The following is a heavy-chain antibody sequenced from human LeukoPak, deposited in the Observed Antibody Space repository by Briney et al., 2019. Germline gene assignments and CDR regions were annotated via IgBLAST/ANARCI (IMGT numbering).Heavy chain of an antibody. Sequence: GESLQISCQGSGSSFTSYWIGWVRQLPGKGLEWMGIIYPGDSDTRYSPSFQGQVTISADKSISTAYLQWSSLKASDTAMYYCARHGVAGDHYFDYWGQGTLVTVSS. CDR1: GSSFTSYW. D-gene: IGHD7-27*01. J-gene: IGHJ4*02. CDR2: IYPGDSDT. CDR3: ARHGVAGDHYFDY. V-gene: IGHV5-51*01.